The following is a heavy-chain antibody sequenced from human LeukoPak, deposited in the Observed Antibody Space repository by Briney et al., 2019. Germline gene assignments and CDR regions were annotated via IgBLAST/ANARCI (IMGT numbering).Heavy chain of an antibody. Sequence: TSETLSLTCAVYGGSFSGYYWSWIRQPPGKGLEWIGEINHSGSTNYNPSLKSRVTISVDTTKNQFSLKLSSVTAADTAVYYCARVCRTYYYGSRSYSTWFDPWGQGTLVTVSS. V-gene: IGHV4-34*01. J-gene: IGHJ5*02. CDR1: GGSFSGYY. CDR3: ARVCRTYYYGSRSYSTWFDP. CDR2: INHSGST. D-gene: IGHD3-10*01.